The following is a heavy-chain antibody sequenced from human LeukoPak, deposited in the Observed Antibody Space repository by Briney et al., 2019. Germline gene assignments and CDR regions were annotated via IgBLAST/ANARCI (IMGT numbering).Heavy chain of an antibody. J-gene: IGHJ4*02. CDR2: FDPEDGET. CDR1: GGTFSSYA. CDR3: ATDLAMVRGVIGGDY. Sequence: ASVKVSCKASGGTFSSYAISWVRQAPGKGLEWMGGFDPEDGETIYAQKFQGRVTMTEDTSTDTAYMELSSLTSDDTAVYYCATDLAMVRGVIGGDYWGQGTLVTVSS. V-gene: IGHV1-24*01. D-gene: IGHD3-10*01.